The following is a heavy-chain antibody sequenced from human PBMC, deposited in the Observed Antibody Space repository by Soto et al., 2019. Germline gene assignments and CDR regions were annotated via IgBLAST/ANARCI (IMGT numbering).Heavy chain of an antibody. Sequence: EVQLVESGGGLVQPGGSRKLSCAASGFTFSGSAMHWVRQASGKGLEWVGRIRSKANSYATAYAASVKGRFTISRDDSKNTAYLQMNSLKTEDTAVYYCTGGGEDDYWGQGTLVTVSS. V-gene: IGHV3-73*01. J-gene: IGHJ4*02. CDR2: IRSKANSYAT. CDR1: GFTFSGSA. D-gene: IGHD3-10*01. CDR3: TGGGEDDY.